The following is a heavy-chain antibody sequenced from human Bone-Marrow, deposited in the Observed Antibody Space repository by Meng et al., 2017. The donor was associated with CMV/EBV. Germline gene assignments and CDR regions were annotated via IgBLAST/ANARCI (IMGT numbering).Heavy chain of an antibody. CDR2: IYYSGST. Sequence: SETLSLTCTVSGGSISSYYWSWIRQPPGKGLEWIGYIYYSGSTNYNPSLKSRVTISVDTSKNQFSLKLSSVTAADTAVYYCARDLGGSYPNWAQGTLVTVSS. V-gene: IGHV4-59*01. D-gene: IGHD1-26*01. J-gene: IGHJ4*02. CDR1: GGSISSYY. CDR3: ARDLGGSYPN.